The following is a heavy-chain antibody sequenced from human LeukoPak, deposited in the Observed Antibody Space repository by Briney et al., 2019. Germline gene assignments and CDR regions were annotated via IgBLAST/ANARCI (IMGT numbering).Heavy chain of an antibody. CDR3: ARLGPGYSSTWSNDAFAI. V-gene: IGHV4-39*01. Sequence: SETLSLTCAVSGGSISSSTYYWGWIRQPPGKGLEWIGNIFYTGSTYYHPSLKSRLTISVDTSKNQFSLKLSSVTAADTAVYYCARLGPGYSSTWSNDAFAIWGQGTVVTVSS. D-gene: IGHD6-13*01. J-gene: IGHJ3*02. CDR1: GGSISSSTYY. CDR2: IFYTGST.